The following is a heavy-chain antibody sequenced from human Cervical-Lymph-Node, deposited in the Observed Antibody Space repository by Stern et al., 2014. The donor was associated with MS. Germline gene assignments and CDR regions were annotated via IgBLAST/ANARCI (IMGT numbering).Heavy chain of an antibody. CDR3: AKDTGSYYTHHLDH. CDR2: TSYDADKK. Sequence: VQLVESGGGVVQPGRSLQLSCAMSGFIFRNSGIHWVRQPPGKGLEWVTVTSYDADKKYYGDSVKGRFTIARDGSKNTVYLQMNSLRPEDTAIYYCAKDTGSYYTHHLDHWGQGALVTVSS. CDR1: GFIFRNSG. V-gene: IGHV3-30*18. J-gene: IGHJ5*02. D-gene: IGHD1-26*01.